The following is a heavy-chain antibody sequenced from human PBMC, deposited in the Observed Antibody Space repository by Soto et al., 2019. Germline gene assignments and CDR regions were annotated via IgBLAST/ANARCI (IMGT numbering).Heavy chain of an antibody. CDR2: IYYSGIT. D-gene: IGHD5-12*01. J-gene: IGHJ5*02. V-gene: IGHV4-39*01. CDR1: GGSISSSSYY. CDR3: ARQSGDENWFDP. Sequence: QLQLQESGPGLVKPSETLSLTCTVSGGSISSSSYYWGWIRQPPGKGLEWIGSIYYSGITYYNPSLKSRVNISGDTSKNQFSLKLSSVTAADTAVYYCARQSGDENWFDPWGQGTLVTVSS.